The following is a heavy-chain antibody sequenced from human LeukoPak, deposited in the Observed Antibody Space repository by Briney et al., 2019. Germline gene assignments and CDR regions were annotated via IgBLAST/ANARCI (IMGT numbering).Heavy chain of an antibody. J-gene: IGHJ4*02. Sequence: ASVKVSCKVSGYTLTELSMHWVRQAPGKGLEWMGGFDPEDGETIYAQKFQGRVTMTEDTSTDPAYMELSSLRSEDTAVYYCATDLRSQGPFDYWGQGTLVTVSS. V-gene: IGHV1-24*01. CDR1: GYTLTELS. CDR2: FDPEDGET. CDR3: ATDLRSQGPFDY.